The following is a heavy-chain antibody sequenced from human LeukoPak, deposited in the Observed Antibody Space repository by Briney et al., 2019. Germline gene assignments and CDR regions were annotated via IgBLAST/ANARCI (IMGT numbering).Heavy chain of an antibody. CDR3: ARDQDGVDV. J-gene: IGHJ6*02. CDR1: GFTFSSYG. CDR2: IWYDGSNK. Sequence: PGRSLRLSCAASGFTFSSYGMHWVRQAPGKGLEWVAVIWYDGSNKYYADSVKGRFTISRDNSKNTLYLQMNGLRAEDTAVYYCARDQDGVDVWGQGTTVAVSS. V-gene: IGHV3-33*01.